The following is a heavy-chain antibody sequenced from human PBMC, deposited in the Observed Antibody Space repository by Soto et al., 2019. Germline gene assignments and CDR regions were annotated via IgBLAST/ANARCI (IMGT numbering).Heavy chain of an antibody. CDR1: GGSISSYY. CDR2: IYYSGST. CDR3: ARGDSSSWYLAAFDI. J-gene: IGHJ3*02. V-gene: IGHV4-59*01. Sequence: SETLSLTCTVSGGSISSYYWSWIRQPPGKGLEWIGYIYYSGSTNYNPSLKSRVTISVDTSKNQFSLKLSSVTAADTAVYYCARGDSSSWYLAAFDIWGQGTMVTVSS. D-gene: IGHD6-13*01.